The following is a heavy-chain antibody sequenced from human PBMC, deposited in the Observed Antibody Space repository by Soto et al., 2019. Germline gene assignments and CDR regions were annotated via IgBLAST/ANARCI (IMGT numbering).Heavy chain of an antibody. CDR2: VGTKPYGGTT. D-gene: IGHD1-20*01. J-gene: IGHJ4*02. Sequence: PGGSLRLSCSASGFTFGDYAVSWVRQAPGKGLEWVGSVGTKPYGGTTEYAASVKGRFSLSRDDSKSIAHLQMNSLKTEDTAVYYCTRHNNEIVKNYFDYWGQGTLVTVSS. V-gene: IGHV3-49*04. CDR1: GFTFGDYA. CDR3: TRHNNEIVKNYFDY.